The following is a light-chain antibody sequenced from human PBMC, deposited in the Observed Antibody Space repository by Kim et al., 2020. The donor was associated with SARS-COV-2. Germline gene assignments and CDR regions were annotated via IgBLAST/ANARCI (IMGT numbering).Light chain of an antibody. Sequence: ASGGNRVTCTCRANQDIRNYLGWYQQNPGRATKRLIYGASSLQSGVPSRCSGSGSGTEFTLTISSVQPEDFATYFCLQQSTYPITFGQGTRLEIK. J-gene: IGKJ5*01. CDR2: GAS. V-gene: IGKV1-17*01. CDR1: QDIRNY. CDR3: LQQSTYPIT.